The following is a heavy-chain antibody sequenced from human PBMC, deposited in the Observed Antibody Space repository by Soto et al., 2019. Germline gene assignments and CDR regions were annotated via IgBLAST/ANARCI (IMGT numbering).Heavy chain of an antibody. CDR2: MNPNSGNT. J-gene: IGHJ4*02. CDR1: GYTFTSYD. CDR3: ARAHYYDSSGYYPNFDY. D-gene: IGHD3-22*01. V-gene: IGHV1-8*01. Sequence: QVQLVQSGAEVKKPGASVKVSCKASGYTFTSYDINWVRQATGQGLEWMGWMNPNSGNTGYAQKFQVRVTMTRNTTTSTAYTELSSLRTEDTAVYYCARAHYYDSSGYYPNFDYWGQGTLVTVSS.